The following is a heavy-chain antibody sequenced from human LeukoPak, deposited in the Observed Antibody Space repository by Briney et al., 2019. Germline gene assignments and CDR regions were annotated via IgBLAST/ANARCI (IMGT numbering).Heavy chain of an antibody. J-gene: IGHJ4*02. D-gene: IGHD2-2*01. Sequence: ASVKVSCKASGYTFTSYAMHWVRQAPGQRLEWMGWINAGNGNTKYSQKFQGRVTITRDTSASTAYMELSSLRSEDTAVYYCARVYCSSTSCQYYFDYWGQGTLVTVSS. CDR3: ARVYCSSTSCQYYFDY. CDR1: GYTFTSYA. CDR2: INAGNGNT. V-gene: IGHV1-3*01.